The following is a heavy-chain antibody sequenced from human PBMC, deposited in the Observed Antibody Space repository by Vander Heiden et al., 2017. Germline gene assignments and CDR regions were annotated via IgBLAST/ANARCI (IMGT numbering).Heavy chain of an antibody. CDR2: IGYDGSNK. V-gene: IGHV3-33*01. CDR3: ARGPFKYTSRGGMDV. J-gene: IGHJ6*02. D-gene: IGHD2-2*01. CDR1: GFTFSSYR. Sequence: QVQLVESVGGVVQPGTSLRLSCAASGFTFSSYRMHCVRQAPDKGREWVALIGYDGSNKYYAESVKGRFTISRDISRNTLYLQMNSLRAEDTAVYYCARGPFKYTSRGGMDVWGQGTTVTVSS.